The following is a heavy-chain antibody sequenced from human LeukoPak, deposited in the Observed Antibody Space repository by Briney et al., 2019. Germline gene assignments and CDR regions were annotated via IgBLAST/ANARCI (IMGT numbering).Heavy chain of an antibody. J-gene: IGHJ3*02. CDR2: ISYDGSNK. Sequence: GGSLRLSCAASGFSFGSHAMHWVRQAPGKGLEWVAVISYDGSNKYYADSVKGRFTISRDNSKNTLYLQMNSLRAEDTAVYYCAKGDVDTAMVTLGDAFDIWGQGTMVTVSS. V-gene: IGHV3-30*18. D-gene: IGHD5-18*01. CDR1: GFSFGSHA. CDR3: AKGDVDTAMVTLGDAFDI.